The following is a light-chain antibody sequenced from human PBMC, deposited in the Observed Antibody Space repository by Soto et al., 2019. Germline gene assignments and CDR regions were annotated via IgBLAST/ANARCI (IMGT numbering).Light chain of an antibody. V-gene: IGKV1-39*01. CDR3: QQSYSTLWT. CDR2: GAS. CDR1: QDIGSV. Sequence: IQMTQSPSSLSASPGDTVTITCRASQDIGSVLAWYQQKPGTAPKVLISGASNLHGGVPSRFSGSGSRTDFTLTISSLQPEDFATYYCQQSYSTLWTFGQGTKVDIK. J-gene: IGKJ1*01.